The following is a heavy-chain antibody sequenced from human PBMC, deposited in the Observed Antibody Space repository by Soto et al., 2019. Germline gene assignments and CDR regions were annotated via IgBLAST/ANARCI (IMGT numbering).Heavy chain of an antibody. J-gene: IGHJ4*02. V-gene: IGHV2-5*02. CDR2: IYWDDDK. CDR3: AHRPYAANFDY. Sequence: QITLKESGPTLVKPTQTLTLTCTFSGFSLSTSGVGVGWIRQPPGKALECLSLIYWDDDKRYSPSLKSKLTITKDTSKNQVALTKINMDPVDTASYYSAHRPYAANFDYWGQGTLVTLSS. D-gene: IGHD2-2*01. CDR1: GFSLSTSGVG.